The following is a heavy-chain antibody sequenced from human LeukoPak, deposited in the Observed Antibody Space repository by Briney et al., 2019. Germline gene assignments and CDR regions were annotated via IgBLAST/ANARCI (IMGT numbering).Heavy chain of an antibody. J-gene: IGHJ4*02. CDR2: INPNSSGT. D-gene: IGHD4-23*01. Sequence: ASVKVSCKASGYTFTGYYMHWVRQAPGQGLEWMGRINPNSSGTNYAQKFQGRVTMTRDTSNSTAYMELSRLRSDDTAVYYCARDGNSNHFDYWGQGTLVTVSS. CDR1: GYTFTGYY. V-gene: IGHV1-2*06. CDR3: ARDGNSNHFDY.